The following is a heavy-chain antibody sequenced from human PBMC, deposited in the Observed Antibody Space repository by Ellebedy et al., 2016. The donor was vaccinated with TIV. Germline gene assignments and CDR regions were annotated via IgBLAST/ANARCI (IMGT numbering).Heavy chain of an antibody. CDR3: ARVSLGSSGYYYDY. Sequence: AASVKVSCKASGYTFTSYGISWVRQAPGQGLEWMGWISAYNGNTNYAQKLQGRVTMTTDTSPSTAYMELRSLRSDDTAMYYCARVSLGSSGYYYDYWGQGTLVTVSS. D-gene: IGHD3-22*01. V-gene: IGHV1-18*04. CDR1: GYTFTSYG. CDR2: ISAYNGNT. J-gene: IGHJ4*02.